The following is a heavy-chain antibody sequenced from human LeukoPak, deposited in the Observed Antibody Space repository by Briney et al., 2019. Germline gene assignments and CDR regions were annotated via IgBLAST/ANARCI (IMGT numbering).Heavy chain of an antibody. CDR1: GFTFSSYS. D-gene: IGHD5-24*01. CDR2: ISSSSSYI. J-gene: IGHJ4*02. CDR3: ARGGGARWLQIGDY. V-gene: IGHV3-21*01. Sequence: NPGGSLRLSCAASGFTFSSYSMNWVRQAPGKGLEWVSSISSSSSYIYYADSVKGRFTISRDNAKNSLYLQMNSLRAEDTAVYYCARGGGARWLQIGDYWGQGTLVTVSS.